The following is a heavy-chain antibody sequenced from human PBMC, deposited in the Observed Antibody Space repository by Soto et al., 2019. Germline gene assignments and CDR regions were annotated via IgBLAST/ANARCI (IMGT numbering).Heavy chain of an antibody. CDR3: ARGRAYYYYGMDV. Sequence: SETLSLTCTVSCGSSSSYYWSWIRQPPGKGLEWIGYIYYSGSTNYNPSLKSRVTISVDTSKNQFSLKLSSVTAADTAVYYCARGRAYYYYGMDVWGQGTTVTVSS. V-gene: IGHV4-59*01. CDR1: CGSSSSYY. D-gene: IGHD3-10*01. J-gene: IGHJ6*02. CDR2: IYYSGST.